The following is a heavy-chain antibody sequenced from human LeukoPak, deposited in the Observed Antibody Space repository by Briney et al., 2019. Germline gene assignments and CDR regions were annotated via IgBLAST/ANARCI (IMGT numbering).Heavy chain of an antibody. CDR2: VSGGGGTT. D-gene: IGHD2-2*01. V-gene: IGHV3-23*01. J-gene: IGHJ4*02. CDR1: GFTFSSYA. CDR3: AKDMGYCSSATCYGLDY. Sequence: GGSLRLSCAASGFTFSSYAMSWVRQAPGKGLEWVSTVSGGGGTTYYADSVKGRFTISRDNSKNTLFLQMNSLRAEDTAIYYCAKDMGYCSSATCYGLDYWGQGTLVTVSS.